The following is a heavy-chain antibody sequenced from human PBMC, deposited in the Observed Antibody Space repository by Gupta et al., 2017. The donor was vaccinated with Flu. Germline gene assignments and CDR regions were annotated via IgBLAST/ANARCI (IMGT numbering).Heavy chain of an antibody. Sequence: EVQLVESGGVVVQPGGSLRLSCAASGFTFDDYAMHWVRQAPGKGLEWVSLISWDGGSTYYADSVKGRFTISRDNSKNSLYLQMNSLRAEDTALYYCARQQLDNYFDYWGQGTLVTVSS. CDR3: ARQQLDNYFDY. V-gene: IGHV3-43D*04. J-gene: IGHJ4*02. D-gene: IGHD6-13*01. CDR1: GFTFDDYA. CDR2: ISWDGGST.